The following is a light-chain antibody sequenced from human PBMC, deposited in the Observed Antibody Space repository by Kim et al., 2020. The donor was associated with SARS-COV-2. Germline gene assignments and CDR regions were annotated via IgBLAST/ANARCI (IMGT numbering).Light chain of an antibody. Sequence: QSVLTQPPSVSGAPGQRVTIACTGSSSNIGAGYDVHWYQQLPGTAPKLLIYGNSNRPSGVPDRFSGYKSGTSASLAITGLQAEDEADYYCQSYDSSLSGSVFGGGPQPTVL. CDR1: SSNIGAGYD. CDR3: QSYDSSLSGSV. V-gene: IGLV1-40*01. J-gene: IGLJ2*01. CDR2: GNS.